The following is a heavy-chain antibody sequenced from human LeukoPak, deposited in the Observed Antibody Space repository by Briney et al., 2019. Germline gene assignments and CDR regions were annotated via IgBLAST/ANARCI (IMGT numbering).Heavy chain of an antibody. V-gene: IGHV4-34*01. Sequence: SETLSLTCAVYGGSFSGYYWSWIRRPPGKGLEWIGEINHSGSTNYNPSLKSRVTISVDTSKNQFSLKLSSVTAADTAVYYCARGDVLLWFGEPHDAFDIWGQGTMVTVSS. CDR3: ARGDVLLWFGEPHDAFDI. CDR2: INHSGST. D-gene: IGHD3-10*01. J-gene: IGHJ3*02. CDR1: GGSFSGYY.